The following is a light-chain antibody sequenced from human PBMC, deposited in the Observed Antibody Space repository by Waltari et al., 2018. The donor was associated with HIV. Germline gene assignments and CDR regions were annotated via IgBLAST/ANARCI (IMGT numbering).Light chain of an antibody. CDR2: SAF. CDR3: HQSYLSPDT. V-gene: IGKV1-39*01. Sequence: DIQMTQFPSSLSATVGERVTINCRASQSISRYLSWYQQKPGKAPKLLVDSAFILQSGVSSRFSGSGSGTVFTLTIISLQPADSATYYCHQSYLSPDTFGQGTRLEIK. J-gene: IGKJ2*01. CDR1: QSISRY.